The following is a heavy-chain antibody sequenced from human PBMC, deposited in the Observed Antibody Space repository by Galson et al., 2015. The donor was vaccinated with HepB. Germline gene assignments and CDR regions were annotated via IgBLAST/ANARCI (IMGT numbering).Heavy chain of an antibody. CDR3: TTEPNYCAGFTS. J-gene: IGHJ5*02. V-gene: IGHV3-15*01. Sequence: SLRLSCAASGFSIRNSWVIWIRQAPGKGLEWVGRFKSVPDGGTADYAAPVQGRFTISRDDSKTTVYLQMNSLENEDTAIYYCTTEPNYCAGFTSWGQGTLVTVSS. CDR1: GFSIRNSW. D-gene: IGHD1-7*01. CDR2: FKSVPDGGTA.